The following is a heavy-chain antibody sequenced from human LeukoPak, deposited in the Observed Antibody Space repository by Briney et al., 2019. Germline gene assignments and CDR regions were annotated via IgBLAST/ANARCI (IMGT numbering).Heavy chain of an antibody. Sequence: PGGSLRLSCAASGFTFSSYAMHWVRQAPGKGLEWVAVISCDGSNKYYADSVKGRFTISRDNSKNTLYLQMNSLRAEDTAVYYCARTFSYDSSGYSTYYFDYWGQGTLVTVSS. V-gene: IGHV3-30*01. CDR3: ARTFSYDSSGYSTYYFDY. CDR2: ISCDGSNK. J-gene: IGHJ4*02. D-gene: IGHD3-22*01. CDR1: GFTFSSYA.